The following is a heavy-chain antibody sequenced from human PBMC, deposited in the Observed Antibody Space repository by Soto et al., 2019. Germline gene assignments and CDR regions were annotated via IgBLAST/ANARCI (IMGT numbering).Heavy chain of an antibody. V-gene: IGHV3-23*01. CDR2: ISGSGGST. J-gene: IGHJ4*02. D-gene: IGHD2-2*01. Sequence: PGGSLRLSCAASGFTFSSYAMSWVRQAPGKGLEWVSAISGSGGSTYYADSVKGRFTISRDNSKNTLYLQMNSLRAEDTAVYYCARDTVVVVPAAKEPTDYGDYVYWGQGTLVTVSS. CDR1: GFTFSSYA. CDR3: ARDTVVVVPAAKEPTDYGDYVY.